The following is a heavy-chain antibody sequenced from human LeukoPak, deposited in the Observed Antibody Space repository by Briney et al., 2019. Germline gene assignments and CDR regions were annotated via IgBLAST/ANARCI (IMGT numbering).Heavy chain of an antibody. Sequence: ASVKVSCKASGQTFMNYYIHWVRQAPGQGLEWMGWINPNSGGTKYAQKFQGWITMTRETSISTAYMELSRLRSDDTAMYYCVRWGGNAFDIWGQGTMITVSS. V-gene: IGHV1-2*04. CDR2: INPNSGGT. CDR3: VRWGGNAFDI. D-gene: IGHD3-10*01. CDR1: GQTFMNYY. J-gene: IGHJ3*02.